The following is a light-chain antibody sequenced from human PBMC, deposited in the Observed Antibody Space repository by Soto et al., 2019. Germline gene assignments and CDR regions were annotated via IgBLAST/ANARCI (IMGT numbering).Light chain of an antibody. CDR1: SSNIGSNS. V-gene: IGLV1-51*01. CDR3: VTWDSSLTAV. Sequence: QSVLTQPPSVSAARGQKVTISCSGSSSNIGSNSVSWYQQLPGKAPKLLIYDSNKRPSGIPDRFSGSKSGSSATLGITGLQTGDEADYYCVTWDSSLTAVFGGGTQLTVL. J-gene: IGLJ7*01. CDR2: DSN.